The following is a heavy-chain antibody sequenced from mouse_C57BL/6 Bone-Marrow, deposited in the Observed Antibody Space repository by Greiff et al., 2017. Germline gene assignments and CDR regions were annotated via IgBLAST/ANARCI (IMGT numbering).Heavy chain of an antibody. CDR3: TFYYSNPYAMDY. CDR1: GFNIKDDY. J-gene: IGHJ4*01. V-gene: IGHV14-4*01. D-gene: IGHD2-5*01. CDR2: IDPENGDT. Sequence: DVQLQESGAELVRPGASVKLSCTASGFNIKDDYMHWVKQRPEQGLEWIGWIDPENGDTEYASKFQGKATITADTSSNTAYLQLSSLTSEDTAVYYCTFYYSNPYAMDYWGQGTSVTVSS.